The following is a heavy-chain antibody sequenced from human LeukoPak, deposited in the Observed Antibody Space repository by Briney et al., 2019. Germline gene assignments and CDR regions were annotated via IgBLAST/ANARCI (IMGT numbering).Heavy chain of an antibody. Sequence: ASVKVSCKASGYTFTAYYIHWVRQVPGQGLEWMGWIDPNSGGTNYAQKFQGRVTMTRDTSISTAYMELSRLRSDDTAVHYCARDAIMRDYSYSDYWGQGTLVTVSS. V-gene: IGHV1-2*02. CDR3: ARDAIMRDYSYSDY. J-gene: IGHJ4*02. CDR1: GYTFTAYY. CDR2: IDPNSGGT. D-gene: IGHD4-11*01.